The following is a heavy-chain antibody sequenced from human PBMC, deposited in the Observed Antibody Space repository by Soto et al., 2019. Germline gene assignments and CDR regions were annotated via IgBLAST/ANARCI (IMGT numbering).Heavy chain of an antibody. CDR1: GFSLRASGVG. Sequence: QITLKESGPTLVKPTQTLTLTCTFSGFSLRASGVGVGWIRQPPGKALEWLAVIFWDDDKRYSPSLKSRLTITRDTSENQVVLTMSNMDPVDTATYYCAPKTPWFGELTWGQGTLVTVSP. D-gene: IGHD3-10*01. V-gene: IGHV2-5*02. CDR3: APKTPWFGELT. CDR2: IFWDDDK. J-gene: IGHJ5*02.